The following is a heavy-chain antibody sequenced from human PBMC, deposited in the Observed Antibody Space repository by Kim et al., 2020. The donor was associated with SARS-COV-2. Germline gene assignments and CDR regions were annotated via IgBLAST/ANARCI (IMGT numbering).Heavy chain of an antibody. Sequence: PSFQGKVTISADKSISTAYLQWSSLKASDTAMYYCARHGNYYYYCGMDVWGQGTTVTVSS. V-gene: IGHV5-51*01. CDR3: ARHGNYYYYCGMDV. J-gene: IGHJ6*02. D-gene: IGHD1-1*01.